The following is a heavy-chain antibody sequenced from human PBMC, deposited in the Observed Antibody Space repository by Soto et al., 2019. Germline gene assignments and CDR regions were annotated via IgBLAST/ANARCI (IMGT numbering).Heavy chain of an antibody. D-gene: IGHD6-19*01. J-gene: IGHJ4*02. CDR2: IIPLSGTT. CDR1: GGTFSNHA. V-gene: IGHV1-69*01. CDR3: ARGPDRSGFYLFDY. Sequence: QVQLVQSGAEMRKPGSSVKVSCKTSGGTFSNHALSWVRQVSGQGPEWMGGIIPLSGTTNYVQKFQGRVTITEDESMTTAYMELNDLRYEDTAIYYCARGPDRSGFYLFDYWGQGTLVTVSS.